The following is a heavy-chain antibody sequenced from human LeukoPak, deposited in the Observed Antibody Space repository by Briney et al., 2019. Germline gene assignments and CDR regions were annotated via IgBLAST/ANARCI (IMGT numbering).Heavy chain of an antibody. J-gene: IGHJ6*04. D-gene: IGHD3-10*01. CDR2: IVVGSGNT. CDR1: GFTFTSSA. CDR3: AAADYYGSGSYYNSVYGMDV. V-gene: IGHV1-58*01. Sequence: ASVKVSCKASGFTFTSSAVQWVRQARGQRLEWIGWIVVGSGNTNYAQKLQERVTITRDMSTSTAYMELSSLRSEDTAVYYCAAADYYGSGSYYNSVYGMDVWGKGTTVTVSS.